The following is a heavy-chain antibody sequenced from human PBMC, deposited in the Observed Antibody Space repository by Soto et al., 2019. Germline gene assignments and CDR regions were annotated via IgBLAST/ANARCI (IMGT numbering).Heavy chain of an antibody. CDR2: ITTYNGDT. J-gene: IGHJ6*02. V-gene: IGHV1-18*01. CDR1: DYTFTTYG. Sequence: QVQLVQSGAEVKKPGASVKVSCKASDYTFTTYGITWVRQAPGQGLEWMGWITTYNGDTNYAQKLQGRVTVTTDTSTNTAYMELRSLKSDDTAVYYCARVLLSSVMSGSRYGMDVWGQGTTVTVSS. CDR3: ARVLLSSVMSGSRYGMDV. D-gene: IGHD2-21*01.